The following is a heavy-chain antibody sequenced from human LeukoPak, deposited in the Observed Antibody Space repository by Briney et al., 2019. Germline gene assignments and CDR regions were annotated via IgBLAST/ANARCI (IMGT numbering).Heavy chain of an antibody. CDR3: ARQLGYGGKPHPLDY. V-gene: IGHV5-51*01. J-gene: IGHJ4*02. Sequence: GEPLQISCKGSGSTFTSYLIGWVRQIPGKGLAWMGMVYPGDSDTRYSPSFQGQVTISADKSINTAYLQWSSLKASDTAMYYCARQLGYGGKPHPLDYWGQGTLVTVSS. D-gene: IGHD4-23*01. CDR2: VYPGDSDT. CDR1: GSTFTSYL.